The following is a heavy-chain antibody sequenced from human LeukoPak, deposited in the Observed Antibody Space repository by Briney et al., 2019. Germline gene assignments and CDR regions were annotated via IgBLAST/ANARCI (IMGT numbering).Heavy chain of an antibody. CDR2: IYTSRST. J-gene: IGHJ4*02. Sequence: SETLSLTCTVSGGSISSGSYYWSWIRQPAGKGLEWIGRIYTSRSTNYNPSLKSRVTISVDTSKNQFSLKLSSVTAADTAVYYCAREAAAGTFVLVGLDYWGQGTLVTVSS. CDR3: AREAAAGTFVLVGLDY. CDR1: GGSISSGSYY. V-gene: IGHV4-61*02. D-gene: IGHD6-13*01.